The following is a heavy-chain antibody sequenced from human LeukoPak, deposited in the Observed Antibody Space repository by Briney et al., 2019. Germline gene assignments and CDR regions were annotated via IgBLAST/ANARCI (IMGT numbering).Heavy chain of an antibody. J-gene: IGHJ6*03. V-gene: IGHV2-5*01. CDR1: GFSLSTSGEG. Sequence: SGPTLVNPTQTLTLTCTFSGFSLSTSGEGVGWIRQPPGMALEWLALIYWNDDKRYSPSLKSRLTITKDTSKNQVVLTMTNMDPVDTATYYCAHFNYYYYMDVWGKGTTVTISS. CDR2: IYWNDDK. CDR3: AHFNYYYYMDV.